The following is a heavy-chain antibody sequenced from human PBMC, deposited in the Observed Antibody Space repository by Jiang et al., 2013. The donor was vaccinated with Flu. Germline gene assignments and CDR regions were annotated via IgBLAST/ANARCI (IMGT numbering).Heavy chain of an antibody. CDR3: ARDGSMIVVVSRADMDV. Sequence: GISWVRQAPGQGLEWMGGIIPIFATPNYAQNFQGRLTITADGTTSTAYMELSSLRSEDTAVYYCARDGSMIVVVSRADMDVWGQGTTVTVSS. J-gene: IGHJ6*02. CDR1: G. D-gene: IGHD3-22*01. CDR2: IIPIFATP. V-gene: IGHV1-69*01.